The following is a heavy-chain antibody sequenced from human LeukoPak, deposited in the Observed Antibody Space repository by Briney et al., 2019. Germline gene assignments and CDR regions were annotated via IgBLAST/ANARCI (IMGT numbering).Heavy chain of an antibody. CDR2: IYYSGST. D-gene: IGHD3-9*01. J-gene: IGHJ5*02. CDR3: ANIPEGLVKDNWFDP. V-gene: IGHV4-39*01. CDR1: GGSISSSSYY. Sequence: NPSETLSLTCTVSGGSISSSSYYWGWIRQPPGKGLEWIGSIYYSGSTYYNPSLKSRVTISVDTSKNQFSLKLSSVTAADTAVYYCANIPEGLVKDNWFDPWGQGTLVTVSS.